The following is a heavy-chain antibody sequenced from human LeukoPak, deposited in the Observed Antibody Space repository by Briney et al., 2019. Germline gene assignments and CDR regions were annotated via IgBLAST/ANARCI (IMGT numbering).Heavy chain of an antibody. J-gene: IGHJ4*02. CDR3: ARGVRTYDY. Sequence: GGSLRLSCAASGFTFSSYAMHWVRQAPGKGLEYVSAISSNGGSTYYANSVKGRFTISRDNSKNTLYLQMGSLRAEDTAVYYCARGVRTYDYWGQGTLVTVSS. V-gene: IGHV3-64*01. CDR1: GFTFSSYA. CDR2: ISSNGGST. D-gene: IGHD3-3*01.